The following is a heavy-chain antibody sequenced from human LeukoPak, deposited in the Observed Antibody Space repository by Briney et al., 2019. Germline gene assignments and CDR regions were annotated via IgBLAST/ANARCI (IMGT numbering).Heavy chain of an antibody. CDR1: GGTFSSYA. CDR2: IIPIFGTA. Sequence: GSSVKVSFKASGGTFSSYAISWVRQAPGQGLEWMGGIIPIFGTANYAQKFQGRVTITADESTSTAYTELSSLRSEDTAVYYCARDGEGGRADYWGQGTLVTVSS. J-gene: IGHJ4*02. CDR3: ARDGEGGRADY. V-gene: IGHV1-69*01. D-gene: IGHD3-16*01.